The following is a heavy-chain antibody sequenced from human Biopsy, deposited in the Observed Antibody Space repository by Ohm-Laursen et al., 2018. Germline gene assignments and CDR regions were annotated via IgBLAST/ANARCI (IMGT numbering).Heavy chain of an antibody. V-gene: IGHV3-23*01. CDR2: ISGSGDST. CDR1: GFTFSSFA. CDR3: AKPFTGGSSWYTDY. D-gene: IGHD6-13*01. Sequence: SLRLSCAASGFTFSSFAMNWVRQAPGKGLAWVSAISGSGDSTYYADSVKGRFTISRDHSKNTLYLQMNSLRADDTAVYYCAKPFTGGSSWYTDYWGQGTLVTVSS. J-gene: IGHJ4*02.